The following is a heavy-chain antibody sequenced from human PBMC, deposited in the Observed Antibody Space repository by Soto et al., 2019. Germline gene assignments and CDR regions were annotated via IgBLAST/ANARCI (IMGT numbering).Heavy chain of an antibody. J-gene: IGHJ4*02. CDR1: GFSLSTSGVG. V-gene: IGHV2-5*02. CDR3: LHKGGGDRIVDY. CDR2: IYWDDYK. D-gene: IGHD3-16*01. Sequence: QITLKESGPALVKPTQTLTLTCTFSGFSLSTSGVGVGWIRQPPGEALEWLALIYWDDYKHFSPSLESRLTIRQDTHKTSRFLTITSMHPFCTTTYHCLHKGGGDRIVDYCGQRTPVTVSS.